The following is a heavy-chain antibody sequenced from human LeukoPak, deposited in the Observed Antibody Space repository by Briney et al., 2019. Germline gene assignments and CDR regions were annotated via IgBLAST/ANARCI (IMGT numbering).Heavy chain of an antibody. J-gene: IGHJ6*02. CDR3: ARFLDDYYYYGMDV. D-gene: IGHD2/OR15-2a*01. CDR2: ISSSSSYT. V-gene: IGHV3-11*06. CDR1: RFTFSDYY. Sequence: GGSLRLSCAASRFTFSDYYMSWIRQAPGQGLEWVSYISSSSSYTNYADSVKGRSTISRDNAKNSLYLQMNSLRAEDTAVYYCARFLDDYYYYGMDVWGQGTTVTVSS.